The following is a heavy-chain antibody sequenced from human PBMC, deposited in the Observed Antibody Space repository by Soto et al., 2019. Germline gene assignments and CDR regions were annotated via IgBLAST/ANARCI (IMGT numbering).Heavy chain of an antibody. D-gene: IGHD6-19*01. J-gene: IGHJ4*02. Sequence: QVQLQESGPGLVKPSQTLSLTCTVSGGCISSGGYYWSWLRQHPGKGLEWIGYIYYSGSTYYNPSLKSRATISVDTSKNQCSLKLSSVTAADTAVYYCARATSSGWYGSDYFDYWGQGTLVTVSS. CDR3: ARATSSGWYGSDYFDY. V-gene: IGHV4-31*03. CDR1: GGCISSGGYY. CDR2: IYYSGST.